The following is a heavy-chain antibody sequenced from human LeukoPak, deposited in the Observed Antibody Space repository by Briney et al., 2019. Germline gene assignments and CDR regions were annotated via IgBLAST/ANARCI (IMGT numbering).Heavy chain of an antibody. Sequence: SGGSLRLSCAASGLIFSSYGMHWVRQAPGKGLEWVSYIRYDGSNKYYADSVKGRFTISRDNAKNSLYLQMNTPRAEDTAVYYCARGAEWFRNSNDYWGQGTLVTVSS. V-gene: IGHV3-30*02. CDR1: GLIFSSYG. J-gene: IGHJ4*02. CDR3: ARGAEWFRNSNDY. D-gene: IGHD3-3*01. CDR2: IRYDGSNK.